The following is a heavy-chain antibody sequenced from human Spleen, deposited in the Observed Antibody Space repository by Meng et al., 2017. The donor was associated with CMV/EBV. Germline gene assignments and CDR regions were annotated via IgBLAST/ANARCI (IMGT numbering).Heavy chain of an antibody. Sequence: GGSLRLSCAASGFTFSSYAMHWVRQAPGKGLEWVAVISYDGSNKYYADSVKGRFTISRDNSKNTLYLQMNSLRAEDTAVYYCARDSNQLLSQDYFDYWGQGTLVTVSS. J-gene: IGHJ4*02. CDR2: ISYDGSNK. CDR1: GFTFSSYA. V-gene: IGHV3-30-3*01. CDR3: ARDSNQLLSQDYFDY. D-gene: IGHD2-2*01.